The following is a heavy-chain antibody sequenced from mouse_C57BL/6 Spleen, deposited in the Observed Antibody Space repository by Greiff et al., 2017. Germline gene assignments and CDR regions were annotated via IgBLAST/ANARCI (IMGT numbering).Heavy chain of an antibody. CDR1: GFTFSSYA. J-gene: IGHJ4*01. D-gene: IGHD4-1*02. V-gene: IGHV5-4*03. CDR3: ARSPKWEDYAMDY. CDR2: ISDGGSYT. Sequence: EVKLMESGGGLVKPGGSLTLSCAASGFTFSSYAMSWVRQTPEKRLEWVATISDGGSYTYSPDNVKGRFTISRDKAKNNLHLQMRHLKSKDTAMYDCARSPKWEDYAMDYWGQGTSVTVSS.